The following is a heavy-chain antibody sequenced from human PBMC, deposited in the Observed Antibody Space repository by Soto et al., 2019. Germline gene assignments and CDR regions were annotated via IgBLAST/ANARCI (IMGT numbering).Heavy chain of an antibody. Sequence: QITLKESGPTLVKPTQTLTLTCTFSGFSLTTSGVGVGWIRQPPGKALEWLALIYWDDDKRYSPSLKNRLTITKDTSRHQVVLTLLDLDPVDTATYYCAHKSLVPFGMDVWGQGTTVTVAS. V-gene: IGHV2-5*02. CDR3: AHKSLVPFGMDV. J-gene: IGHJ6*02. CDR1: GFSLTTSGVG. CDR2: IYWDDDK. D-gene: IGHD3-10*01.